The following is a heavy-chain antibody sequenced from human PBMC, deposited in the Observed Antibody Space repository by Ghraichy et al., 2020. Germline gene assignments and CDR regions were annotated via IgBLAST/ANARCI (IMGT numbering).Heavy chain of an antibody. Sequence: GGSLRLSCAASGFRFSNYGMHWVRQAQGKGLEWVALIWYNGGNKYYADSVKGRFSISRDNSKNTLYLEMNSLRAEDTAVYYCARADYYDSSGYYSRLLDSWGQGTLFIFSS. V-gene: IGHV3-33*01. CDR3: ARADYYDSSGYYSRLLDS. CDR1: GFRFSNYG. CDR2: IWYNGGNK. D-gene: IGHD3-22*01. J-gene: IGHJ4*02.